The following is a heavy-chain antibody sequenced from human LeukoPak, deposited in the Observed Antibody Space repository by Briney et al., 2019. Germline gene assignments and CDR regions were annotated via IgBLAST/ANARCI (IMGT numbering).Heavy chain of an antibody. D-gene: IGHD2-2*01. Sequence: PGGSLRLSCAASGFTFSSYAMHWVRQAPGKGLEWVAVISYDGSNKYYADSVKGRFTISRDNSKNTLYLQMNSLRAEDTAVYYCARGMCPWSHYCSSTSCPDYWGQGTLVTVSS. J-gene: IGHJ4*02. V-gene: IGHV3-30-3*01. CDR1: GFTFSSYA. CDR3: ARGMCPWSHYCSSTSCPDY. CDR2: ISYDGSNK.